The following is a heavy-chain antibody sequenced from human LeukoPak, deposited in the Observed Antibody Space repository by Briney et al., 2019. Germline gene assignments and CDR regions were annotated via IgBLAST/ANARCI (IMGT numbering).Heavy chain of an antibody. CDR3: ARDMPFGGY. D-gene: IGHD3-16*01. Sequence: GGSLRLSCAASGFTFRNYVIHWVRQAPGKGLEWVAVTSSDLNVKLYADSVKGRFTISRDNSRSTLYLQMNSLRAEDTAVYYCARDMPFGGYWGQGTLVTVSS. J-gene: IGHJ4*02. CDR2: TSSDLNVK. V-gene: IGHV3-30-3*01. CDR1: GFTFRNYV.